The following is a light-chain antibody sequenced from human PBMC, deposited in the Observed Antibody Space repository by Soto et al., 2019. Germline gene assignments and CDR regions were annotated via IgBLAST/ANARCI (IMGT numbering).Light chain of an antibody. CDR3: KQIKIIPRT. J-gene: IGKJ1*01. Sequence: DIPLTQSPSSLSASVGDGVTITCRSSQNINAYVNWYQQKSGKAPELLIYAASNLQSGVPPRFSGSVSGPDFPLIITSLQPEDSATYYCKQIKIIPRTFGQGTRVEIK. V-gene: IGKV1-39*01. CDR1: QNINAY. CDR2: AAS.